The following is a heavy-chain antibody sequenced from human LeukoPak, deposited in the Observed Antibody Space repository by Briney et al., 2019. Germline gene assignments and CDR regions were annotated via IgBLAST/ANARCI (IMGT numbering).Heavy chain of an antibody. D-gene: IGHD5-24*01. CDR1: GGTFSSYA. V-gene: IGHV1-69*04. CDR3: ARAEVEMAYYFDY. J-gene: IGHJ4*02. Sequence: SVKVSCKASGGTFSSYAISWVRQAPGQGLEWMGRIIPILGIANYAQKFQGRVTITADKSTSTAYMELSSLRSEDTAVYYCARAEVEMAYYFDYWGQGTLVTVSS. CDR2: IIPILGIA.